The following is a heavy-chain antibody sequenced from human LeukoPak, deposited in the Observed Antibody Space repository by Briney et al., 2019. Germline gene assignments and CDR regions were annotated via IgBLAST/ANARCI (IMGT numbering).Heavy chain of an antibody. V-gene: IGHV4-34*01. CDR1: GGSFSGYY. CDR2: INHSGST. D-gene: IGHD3-10*01. Sequence: SETLSLTCAVYGGSFSGYYWSWIRQPPGKGLEGIGEINHSGSTNYNPSLKSRVTISVDTPKNQFSLKLSSVTAADTAVYYCARRSIYGSGSYYYYYYYMDVWGKGTTVTVSS. J-gene: IGHJ6*03. CDR3: ARRSIYGSGSYYYYYYYMDV.